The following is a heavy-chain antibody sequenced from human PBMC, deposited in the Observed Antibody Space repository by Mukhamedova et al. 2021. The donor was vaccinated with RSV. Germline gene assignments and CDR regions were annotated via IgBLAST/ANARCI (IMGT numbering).Heavy chain of an antibody. V-gene: IGHV3-73*01. J-gene: IGHJ4*02. CDR2: AHSYAT. D-gene: IGHD6-13*01. CDR3: TRHDPSSWEYYFDY. Sequence: AHSYATAYAASLKGRFTIFRDDSKNTAYLQMNSLKTEETAVYFCTRHDPSSWEYYFDYWGQGTLVTVSS.